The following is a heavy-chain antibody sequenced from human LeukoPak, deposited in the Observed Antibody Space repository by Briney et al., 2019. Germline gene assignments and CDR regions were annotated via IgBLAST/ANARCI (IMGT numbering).Heavy chain of an antibody. V-gene: IGHV3-23*01. CDR3: AKEEYYYDSGSYYFGDY. Sequence: PGGSLRLSCAASGFTFSNYAMSWVRQAPGKGLEWVSAISGSGGSTYYADSVKGRFTISRDNSKNTLYLQMNSLRAEDTAVYYCAKEEYYYDSGSYYFGDYWGQGTLVTVPS. CDR2: ISGSGGST. J-gene: IGHJ4*02. CDR1: GFTFSNYA. D-gene: IGHD3-10*01.